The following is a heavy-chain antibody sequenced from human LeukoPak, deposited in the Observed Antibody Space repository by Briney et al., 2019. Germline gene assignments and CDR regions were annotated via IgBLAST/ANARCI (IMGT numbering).Heavy chain of an antibody. Sequence: GGSLRLSCAASGFTFDDYGMSWVRQAPGKGLEWVSRINWNGGSTGYADSVKGRFTISRDNAKNSLYLQMNSLRAEDTAVYYCARETDPRWFGELSGLDYWGQGTLVTVSS. CDR2: INWNGGST. D-gene: IGHD3-10*01. J-gene: IGHJ4*02. V-gene: IGHV3-20*04. CDR3: ARETDPRWFGELSGLDY. CDR1: GFTFDDYG.